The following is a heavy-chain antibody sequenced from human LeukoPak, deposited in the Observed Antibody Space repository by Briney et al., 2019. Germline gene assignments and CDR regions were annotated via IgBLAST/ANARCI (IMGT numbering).Heavy chain of an antibody. CDR1: GDFISTTHYY. CDR3: ARHWIRPGYGYAYGWDDQ. Sequence: PSETLSLTCTVSGDFISTTHYYWGWIRQPPGKGQEWNGSIYYTGSTPYNPSLKSRVTISVDTSANPFSLRLTSVTVAYTAVYYSARHWIRPGYGYAYGWDDQWGQGTLVTVSS. J-gene: IGHJ4*02. CDR2: IYYTGST. D-gene: IGHD3-16*01. V-gene: IGHV4-39*01.